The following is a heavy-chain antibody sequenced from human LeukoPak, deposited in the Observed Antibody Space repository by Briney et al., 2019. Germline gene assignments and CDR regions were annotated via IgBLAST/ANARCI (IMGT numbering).Heavy chain of an antibody. J-gene: IGHJ4*02. CDR1: GYTLTGYY. D-gene: IGHD6-19*01. CDR2: INPNSGGT. V-gene: IGHV1-2*02. CDR3: ASERYSSGWSTGFDY. Sequence: ASVKVSCKASGYTLTGYYMHWVRQAPGQGLEGMGWINPNSGGTNYAQKFQGRVTMTRDTSISTAYMELSRLRSDDTAVYYCASERYSSGWSTGFDYWGQGTLVTVSS.